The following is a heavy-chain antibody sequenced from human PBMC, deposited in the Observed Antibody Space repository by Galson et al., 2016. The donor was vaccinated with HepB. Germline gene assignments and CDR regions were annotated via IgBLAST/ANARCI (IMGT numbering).Heavy chain of an antibody. CDR2: ISYDGSDK. CDR1: GFSLTTFA. V-gene: IGHV3-30-3*01. J-gene: IGHJ4*02. CDR3: ARDESLYNWNDLYYFDY. D-gene: IGHD1-20*01. Sequence: SLRLSCAASGFSLTTFAMHWVRQAPGKGLEWVAVISYDGSDKYYADSVKGRFTISRDNPRNTLYLQMDSLRAEDTAVYYCARDESLYNWNDLYYFDYWGQGTLVTVSS.